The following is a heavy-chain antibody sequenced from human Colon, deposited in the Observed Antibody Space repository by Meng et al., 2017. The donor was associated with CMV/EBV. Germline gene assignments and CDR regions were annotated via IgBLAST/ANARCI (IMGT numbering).Heavy chain of an antibody. Sequence: GSLRLSCTVSGDSLRDHYWSWIRRPPGKGLEWMGYIYYSGSATYSPSLKSRITISVDTSKKQFSLNLRSVTPADTAMYFCARGLGHASNNSHDSWGQGTLVTVSS. V-gene: IGHV4-59*11. J-gene: IGHJ4*02. D-gene: IGHD1-1*01. CDR1: GDSLRDHY. CDR2: IYYSGSA. CDR3: ARGLGHASNNSHDS.